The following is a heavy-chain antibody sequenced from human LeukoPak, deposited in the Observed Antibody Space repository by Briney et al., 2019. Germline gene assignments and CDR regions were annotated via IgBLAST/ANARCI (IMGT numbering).Heavy chain of an antibody. CDR3: VREYSSSSGRAFDI. D-gene: IGHD6-6*01. CDR2: ISTDGSST. Sequence: PGGSLRLSCAASGFTFSSYWMHWVRQAPGKGLVWVSRISTDGSSTNSADSVKGRLTISRDNAKNTLYLQMNSPRAEDTAVYYCVREYSSSSGRAFDIWGQGTMVTVSP. J-gene: IGHJ3*02. CDR1: GFTFSSYW. V-gene: IGHV3-74*01.